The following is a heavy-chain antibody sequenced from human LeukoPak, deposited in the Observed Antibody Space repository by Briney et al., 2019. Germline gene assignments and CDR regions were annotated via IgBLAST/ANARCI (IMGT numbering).Heavy chain of an antibody. Sequence: PSETLSLTCAVYGGSFSGYYWSWIRQPPGKGLEWIGEINHSGSTNYNPSLKSRVTISVDTSKNQFSLKLSSVTAADTAVHYCASILGIVERGLFDYWGQGTLVTVSS. CDR1: GGSFSGYY. CDR2: INHSGST. J-gene: IGHJ4*02. D-gene: IGHD1-26*01. CDR3: ASILGIVERGLFDY. V-gene: IGHV4-34*01.